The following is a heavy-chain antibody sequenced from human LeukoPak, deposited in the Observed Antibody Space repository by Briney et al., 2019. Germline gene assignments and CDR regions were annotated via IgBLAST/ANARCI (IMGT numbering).Heavy chain of an antibody. J-gene: IGHJ5*02. Sequence: ASVKVSCKASGYTFTGYYMHWVRQAPGQGLEWMGWINPDSGGTNYAQKFQGRVTMTRDTSISTAYMQLSRLSSDDTAVYYCAKNVRGVMYNWFDPWGQGTLVTVSS. CDR3: AKNVRGVMYNWFDP. V-gene: IGHV1-2*02. CDR1: GYTFTGYY. CDR2: INPDSGGT. D-gene: IGHD3-10*01.